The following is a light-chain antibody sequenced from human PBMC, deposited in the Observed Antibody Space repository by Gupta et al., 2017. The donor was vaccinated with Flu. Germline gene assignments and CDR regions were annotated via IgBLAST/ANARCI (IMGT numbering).Light chain of an antibody. Sequence: LTQTPGTLSWSPGERATVSCRATESINDGRLAWYQQKPGQSPRLLIYDVSKRATGIPDRFSGSGSGTQFTLTINSLKPEDSAKYYCQQYSTSPRTFGRGTTVEIK. CDR3: QQYSTSPRT. V-gene: IGKV3-20*01. CDR2: DVS. J-gene: IGKJ1*01. CDR1: ESINDGR.